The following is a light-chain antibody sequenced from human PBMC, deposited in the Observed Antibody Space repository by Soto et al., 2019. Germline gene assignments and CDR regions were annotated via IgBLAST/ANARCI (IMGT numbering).Light chain of an antibody. J-gene: IGLJ1*01. CDR3: SSYTSSSLYV. CDR1: SSDVGGYKY. V-gene: IGLV2-8*01. Sequence: QSVLTQPPSASGSPGQSVAISCTGTSSDVGGYKYVSWYQQHPGKAPKVIIYEVNKRPSGVPDRFSGSKSGNTASLTVSGLQAEDEADYYCSSYTSSSLYVFGTGTKLTVL. CDR2: EVN.